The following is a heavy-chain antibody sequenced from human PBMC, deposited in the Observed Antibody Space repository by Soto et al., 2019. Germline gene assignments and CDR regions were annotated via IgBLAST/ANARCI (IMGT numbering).Heavy chain of an antibody. CDR3: ATRHEGRVWYIREYDAFDL. CDR2: LDPEDGET. Sequence: QVQLVQSGAEVKKPGASVQVSCKVAGYTFTELSIHWVRQASGKGLEWMGGLDPEDGETIYAETFQGRITMSEDTSRDTAYMSLSSLGAEDTAVYDCATRHEGRVWYIREYDAFDLWGQGTMVTVSS. V-gene: IGHV1-24*01. D-gene: IGHD1-1*01. CDR1: GYTFTELS. J-gene: IGHJ3*01.